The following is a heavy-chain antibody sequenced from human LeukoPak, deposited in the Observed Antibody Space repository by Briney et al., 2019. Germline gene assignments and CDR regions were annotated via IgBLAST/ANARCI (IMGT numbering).Heavy chain of an antibody. V-gene: IGHV1-46*01. CDR2: INPSGGST. J-gene: IGHJ3*02. Sequence: ASVKVSCKASGYTFTSYYMHWVRQAPGQGLEWMGIINPSGGSTSYAQKFQGRVTMTRDTSTSTVYMELSSLRSEDTAAYYCARGGDSMVRGVIRDDAFDIWGQGTMVTVSS. CDR3: ARGGDSMVRGVIRDDAFDI. D-gene: IGHD3-10*01. CDR1: GYTFTSYY.